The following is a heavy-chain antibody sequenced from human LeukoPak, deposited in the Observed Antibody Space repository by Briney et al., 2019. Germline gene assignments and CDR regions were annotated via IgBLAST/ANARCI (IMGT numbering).Heavy chain of an antibody. V-gene: IGHV4-61*02. D-gene: IGHD3-22*01. CDR1: GGSISSGSYY. CDR3: ARASYSYDINGWVPFDY. J-gene: IGHJ4*02. CDR2: IHTSGST. Sequence: SQTLSLTCTVSGGSISSGSYYWSWIRQPPGKGLEWIGRIHTSGSTNYNPSLKSRVTISGDTSKNQFSLRLSSVTAADTAVYYCARASYSYDINGWVPFDYWGQGTLVTVSS.